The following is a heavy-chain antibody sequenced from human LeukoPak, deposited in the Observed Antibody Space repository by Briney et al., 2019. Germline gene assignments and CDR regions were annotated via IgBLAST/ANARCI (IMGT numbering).Heavy chain of an antibody. CDR1: RFTFSSYG. CDR3: AKLRGNYHY. CDR2: LQYDGSNK. Sequence: GGSLRLSCAPSRFTFSSYGMHWARHARDEGLGLVAFLQYDGSNKLYADPEKGRFTISRDNSKNTLYLQMNSLRAADKAVYYCAKLRGNYHYWGQGTLVTVSS. V-gene: IGHV3-30*02. D-gene: IGHD4-11*01. J-gene: IGHJ4*02.